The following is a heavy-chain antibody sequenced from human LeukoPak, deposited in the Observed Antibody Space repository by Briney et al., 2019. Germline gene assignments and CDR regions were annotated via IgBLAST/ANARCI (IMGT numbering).Heavy chain of an antibody. V-gene: IGHV1-18*01. CDR3: ARGRYQLLPFDY. D-gene: IGHD2-2*01. Sequence: ASVKVSCKASGYTFTSYGISWVRQAPGQGLEWMGWISAYNGNTNYAQKLQGRVTMTTDTSTSSDYMELRSLRSDDTAVYYCARGRYQLLPFDYWGQGTLVTVSS. CDR2: ISAYNGNT. J-gene: IGHJ4*02. CDR1: GYTFTSYG.